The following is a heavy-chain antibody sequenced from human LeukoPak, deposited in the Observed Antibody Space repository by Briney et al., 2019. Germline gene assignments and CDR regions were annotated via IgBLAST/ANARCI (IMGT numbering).Heavy chain of an antibody. CDR1: GFTFSSYA. CDR3: AKVGYYDSSGYPFDY. V-gene: IGHV3-30*04. Sequence: GGSLRLSCAASGFTFSSYAMHWVRQAPGKGLEWVAVISYDGSNKYYADSVKGRFTISRDNSKNTLYLQMNSLRAEDTAVYYCAKVGYYDSSGYPFDYWGQGTLVTVSS. CDR2: ISYDGSNK. D-gene: IGHD3-22*01. J-gene: IGHJ4*02.